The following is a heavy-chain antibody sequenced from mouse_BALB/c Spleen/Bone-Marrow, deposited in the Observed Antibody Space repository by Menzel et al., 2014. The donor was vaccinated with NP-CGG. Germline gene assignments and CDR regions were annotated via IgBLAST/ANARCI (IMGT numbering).Heavy chain of an antibody. J-gene: IGHJ4*01. D-gene: IGHD1-1*01. Sequence: EVKLVESGGGLVQSGGSLKLSCAASGFTFSSYTMSWVRQTPEKRLEWVAYISNGGGSTYYPDTVKGRFTISRDNAKNTLYLQMSSLKSEDTAMYYCARHGYYGSRAMDYWGQGTSVTVSS. V-gene: IGHV5-12-2*01. CDR3: ARHGYYGSRAMDY. CDR1: GFTFSSYT. CDR2: ISNGGGST.